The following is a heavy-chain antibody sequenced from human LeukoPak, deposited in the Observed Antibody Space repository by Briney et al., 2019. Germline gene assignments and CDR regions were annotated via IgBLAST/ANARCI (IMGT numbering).Heavy chain of an antibody. D-gene: IGHD2-2*02. CDR2: ISSSGSTI. CDR1: GFTFSDYY. CDR3: ARDGPTWGCSSTSCYMDY. J-gene: IGHJ4*02. Sequence: GGSLRLSCAASGFTFSDYYMSWIRQAPGKGLEWVSYISSSGSTIYYADSVKGRFTISRDNAKNSLYLQMNSLRAEDTAVYYCARDGPTWGCSSTSCYMDYWGQGTLVTVSP. V-gene: IGHV3-11*01.